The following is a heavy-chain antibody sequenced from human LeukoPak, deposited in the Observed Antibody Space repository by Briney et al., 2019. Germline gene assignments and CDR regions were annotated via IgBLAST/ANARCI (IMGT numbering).Heavy chain of an antibody. D-gene: IGHD2-2*01. J-gene: IGHJ3*02. CDR2: IRYDGSNK. CDR1: GFTFSSYG. Sequence: GGPLRLSCAASGFTFSSYGMHWVRQAPGKGLEWVAFIRYDGSNKYYADSVKGRFTISRDNSKNTLYLQMNSLRAEDTAVYYCAKDRLVVPAAMHFRSDAFDIWGQGTMVTVSS. V-gene: IGHV3-30*02. CDR3: AKDRLVVPAAMHFRSDAFDI.